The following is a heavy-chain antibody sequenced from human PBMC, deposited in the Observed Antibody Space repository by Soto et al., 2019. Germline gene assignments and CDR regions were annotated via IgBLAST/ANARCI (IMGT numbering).Heavy chain of an antibody. CDR3: ARSIAVAGTGGYYYYYYGMDV. V-gene: IGHV3-13*01. CDR2: IGTAGDT. J-gene: IGHJ6*02. Sequence: GGSLRLSCAASGFTFSSYDMHWVRQAPGKGLEWVSAIGTAGDTYYPGYVKGRFTSARENAKNSLYLQMNSLRAEDTAVYYCARSIAVAGTGGYYYYYYGMDVWGQGTTVTVSS. CDR1: GFTFSSYD. D-gene: IGHD6-19*01.